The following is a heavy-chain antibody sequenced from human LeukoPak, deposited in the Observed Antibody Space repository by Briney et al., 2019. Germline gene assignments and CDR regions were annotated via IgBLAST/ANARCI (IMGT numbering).Heavy chain of an antibody. CDR3: AKDGRTHFTRRFSSDKAPLDY. CDR1: GFTFSNAW. Sequence: GGSLRLSCAASGFTFSNAWMSWVRQAPGKGLEWVGRIKSKTDGGTTDYADSVRGRFTISRDNSKNTLYLQINSLRADDTAVYYCAKDGRTHFTRRFSSDKAPLDYWGQGTLVTVSS. CDR2: IKSKTDGGTT. D-gene: IGHD6-19*01. J-gene: IGHJ4*02. V-gene: IGHV3-15*01.